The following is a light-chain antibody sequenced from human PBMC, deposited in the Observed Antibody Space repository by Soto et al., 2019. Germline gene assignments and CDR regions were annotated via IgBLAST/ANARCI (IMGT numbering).Light chain of an antibody. CDR1: QSVGSTF. CDR3: QLYGISPH. J-gene: IGKJ5*01. V-gene: IGKV3-20*01. CDR2: GVS. Sequence: EIVLTQSPGTLSVSPGERATLSCRASQSVGSTFLAWYQQKPGQAPRLLIYGVSKRATGIPDRFSGSASGTDFTLTINRLEPEDFAVYYCQLYGISPHFGQGTRLEIK.